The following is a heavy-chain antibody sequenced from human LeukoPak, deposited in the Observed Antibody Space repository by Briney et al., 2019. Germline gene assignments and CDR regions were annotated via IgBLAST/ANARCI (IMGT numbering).Heavy chain of an antibody. CDR1: GFTFSDYY. J-gene: IGHJ4*02. CDR3: ARHPPVATIRYFDY. D-gene: IGHD5-12*01. V-gene: IGHV4-39*01. Sequence: TGGSLRLSCAASGFTFSDYYLTWIRQAPGKGLEWIGSIYYSGSTYYNPSLKSRVTISVDTSKNQFSLKLSSVTAADTAVYYCARHPPVATIRYFDYWGQGTLVTVSS. CDR2: IYYSGST.